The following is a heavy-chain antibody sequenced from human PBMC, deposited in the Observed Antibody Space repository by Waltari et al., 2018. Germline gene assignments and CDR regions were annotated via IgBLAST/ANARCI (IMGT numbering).Heavy chain of an antibody. Sequence: QITLRESGPTLVQPTQTLTLTCSFSGFSLNAHQVGVSWIRQPPGKALEWLALVYWDDDKRYSPSLKTRLTVTKDTSRNQVVLTMTDMDPVDTATYFCAHRVEDSFDSGSILDYWGQGIRVVVSS. J-gene: IGHJ4*02. CDR2: VYWDDDK. CDR3: AHRVEDSFDSGSILDY. CDR1: GFSLNAHQVG. V-gene: IGHV2-5*02. D-gene: IGHD3-10*01.